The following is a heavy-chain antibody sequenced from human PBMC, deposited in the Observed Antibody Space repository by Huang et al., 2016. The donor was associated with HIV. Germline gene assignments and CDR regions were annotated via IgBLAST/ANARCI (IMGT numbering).Heavy chain of an antibody. J-gene: IGHJ4*02. Sequence: EVQLVQSGAVVKKPGESLKISCKGSGYRFTNYWIGWVRQMPGKGLEWMGIIYPGDSDTKYTPSFQGQVTRSADKSVSTAYLQWSRLKASDSAVYYCARPLLGYSNGYYFDNWGQGTLVTVSS. CDR1: GYRFTNYW. CDR2: IYPGDSDT. D-gene: IGHD5-18*01. V-gene: IGHV5-51*03. CDR3: ARPLLGYSNGYYFDN.